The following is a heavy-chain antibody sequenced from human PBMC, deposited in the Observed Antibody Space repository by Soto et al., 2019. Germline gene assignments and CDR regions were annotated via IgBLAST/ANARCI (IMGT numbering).Heavy chain of an antibody. J-gene: IGHJ4*02. CDR3: AYSILLLRVILPSGWYFDY. Sequence: QGQLVQSGAEVKKPGSSVKGSCKASGGTFSSYAISWVRQAPGQGLEWMGGIVPIFGTANYAQKFQGRVTISGDESTSTASMELSRLRSEYTAEYYSAYSILLLRVILPSGWYFDYWGQRTLVTVSS. CDR2: IVPIFGTA. V-gene: IGHV1-69*01. CDR1: GGTFSSYA. D-gene: IGHD3-9*01.